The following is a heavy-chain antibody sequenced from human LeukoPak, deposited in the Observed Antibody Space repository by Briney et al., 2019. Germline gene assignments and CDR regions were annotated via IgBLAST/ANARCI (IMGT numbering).Heavy chain of an antibody. Sequence: GGSLRLSCAASGFTFSSYSMNWVRQAPGKGLEWVSSISSSSSYIYYADSVKGRFTISRDNAKNSLYLQMNSLRAEDTAVYYCARVVPAAIRPRNYGMDVWGQGTTVTVSS. CDR1: GFTFSSYS. CDR2: ISSSSSYI. V-gene: IGHV3-21*01. D-gene: IGHD2-2*02. CDR3: ARVVPAAIRPRNYGMDV. J-gene: IGHJ6*02.